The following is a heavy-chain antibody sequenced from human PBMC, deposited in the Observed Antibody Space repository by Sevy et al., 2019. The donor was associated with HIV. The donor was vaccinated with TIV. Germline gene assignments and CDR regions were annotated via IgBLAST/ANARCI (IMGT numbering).Heavy chain of an antibody. D-gene: IGHD1-26*01. CDR1: GGSITSLY. CDR3: AGENAWGRGYS. J-gene: IGHJ4*02. V-gene: IGHV4-59*08. Sequence: SETLSLTCTVSGGSITSLYWNWIRQPPGKGLEWIANIYYNGHINYNPSLKGRVTLSLDTSKNQFSLRLGSATAADTAMYYCAGENAWGRGYSWGQGTLVTVSS. CDR2: IYYNGHI.